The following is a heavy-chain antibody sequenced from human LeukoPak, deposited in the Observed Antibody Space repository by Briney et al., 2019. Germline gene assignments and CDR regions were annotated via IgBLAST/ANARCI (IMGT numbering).Heavy chain of an antibody. J-gene: IGHJ4*02. V-gene: IGHV3-48*04. D-gene: IGHD5-18*01. CDR1: GFTFSSYG. CDR3: ASNGPYVDTAMVKVEGY. CDR2: ISSSGSTI. Sequence: PGGSLRLSCAASGFTFSSYGMHWVRQAPGKGLEWVSYISSSGSTIYYADSVKGRFTISRDNAKNSLYLQMNSLRAEDTAVYYCASNGPYVDTAMVKVEGYWGQGTLVTVSS.